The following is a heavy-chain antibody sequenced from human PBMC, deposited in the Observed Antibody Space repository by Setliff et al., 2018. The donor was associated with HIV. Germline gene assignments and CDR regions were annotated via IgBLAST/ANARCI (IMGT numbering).Heavy chain of an antibody. V-gene: IGHV4-38-2*02. J-gene: IGHJ3*02. D-gene: IGHD3-16*01. Sequence: LSLTCNVSGYSLSSGFYWGWIRQPPGKGLEWIGNIFHSGNTDQNPSLKSRVTMSVETSENQFSLRLNSVTAADTAVYYCARRTIWGDAFDIWGRGTMVTVS. CDR1: GYSLSSGFY. CDR2: IFHSGNT. CDR3: ARRTIWGDAFDI.